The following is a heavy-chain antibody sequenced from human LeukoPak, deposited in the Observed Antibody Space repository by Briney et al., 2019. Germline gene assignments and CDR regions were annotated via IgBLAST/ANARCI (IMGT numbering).Heavy chain of an antibody. J-gene: IGHJ4*02. V-gene: IGHV5-51*01. CDR3: AKVGYSSSSDY. D-gene: IGHD6-6*01. Sequence: KVSCKVSGYTLTELSMHWVRQAPGKGLEWMGIIYPGDSDTRYSPSFQGQVTISADKSISTAYLQWSSLKASDTAMYYCAKVGYSSSSDYWGQGTLVTVSS. CDR2: IYPGDSDT. CDR1: GYTLTELS.